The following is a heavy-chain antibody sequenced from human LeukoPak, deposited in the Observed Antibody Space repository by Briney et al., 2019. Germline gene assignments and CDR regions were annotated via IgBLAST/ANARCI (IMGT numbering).Heavy chain of an antibody. CDR3: AKDALHSSSSFDY. D-gene: IGHD6-6*01. CDR2: TYTAGTT. CDR1: GFSVSNNY. J-gene: IGHJ4*02. V-gene: IGHV3-66*01. Sequence: PGGSLRLFCAASGFSVSNNYMSWVRQAPGKGLEWVSLTYTAGTTYYADSVKGRFTISRDNSKNTLYLQMNSLRAEDTAVYYCAKDALHSSSSFDYWGQGTLVTVSS.